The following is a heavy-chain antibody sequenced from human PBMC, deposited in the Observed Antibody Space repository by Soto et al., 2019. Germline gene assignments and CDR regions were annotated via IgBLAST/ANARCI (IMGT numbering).Heavy chain of an antibody. CDR1: GYSFSNYW. CDR3: ASHMRNGGNSFHGVFDY. Sequence: GESLKISCQGSGYSFSNYWVVWVRQMPGKGLEWMGIIYPGYSDTRYNPSFEGQVTISADKSINTAYLQWSSLTASDTAMYYCASHMRNGGNSFHGVFDYWGQGTLVTVSS. CDR2: IYPGYSDT. D-gene: IGHD3-3*01. J-gene: IGHJ4*02. V-gene: IGHV5-51*01.